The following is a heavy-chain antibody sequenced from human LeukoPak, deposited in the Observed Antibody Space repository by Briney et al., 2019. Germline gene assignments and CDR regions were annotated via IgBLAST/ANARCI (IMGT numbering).Heavy chain of an antibody. CDR2: VTGSGGDT. CDR1: GFTFTSYA. J-gene: IGHJ5*02. V-gene: IGHV3-23*01. D-gene: IGHD2-2*01. CDR3: AKRLLSVETSYYDCWFDP. Sequence: GGSLRLSCAASGFTFTSYAMSWVRQAPGKGLEWVSTVTGSGGDTYYADSVKGRFTISRDNSKNTLYLQMNGLRAEDTAVYYCAKRLLSVETSYYDCWFDPWGQGTLVTVSS.